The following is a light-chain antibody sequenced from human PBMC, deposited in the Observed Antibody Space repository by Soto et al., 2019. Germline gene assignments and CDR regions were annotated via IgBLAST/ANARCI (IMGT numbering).Light chain of an antibody. Sequence: EIVTTQSPVTLSVSPGERATLSCRASQSVTSNLAWYQQKSGQAPRLLIYGTYTRATGIPARFSGSGSGTDFTLTISSLQSEDFAVYYCQQHNNWPWTVGQGTQVDI. J-gene: IGKJ1*01. V-gene: IGKV3-15*01. CDR3: QQHNNWPWT. CDR1: QSVTSN. CDR2: GTY.